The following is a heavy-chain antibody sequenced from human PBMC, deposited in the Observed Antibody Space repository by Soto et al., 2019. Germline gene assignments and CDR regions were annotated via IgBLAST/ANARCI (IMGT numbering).Heavy chain of an antibody. Sequence: SQTLSLTCAISGDSVSTNIAAWSWIRQSPSRGLEWLGRTLYRSSKWYNEYAVSVKSRMTINPDTSKNQFSLQLNSVTPEDTAVYYCTRDAAPTLNYPHGMDVWGQGTAVTVSS. CDR1: GDSVSTNIAA. J-gene: IGHJ6*02. D-gene: IGHD1-7*01. V-gene: IGHV6-1*01. CDR2: TLYRSSKWYN. CDR3: TRDAAPTLNYPHGMDV.